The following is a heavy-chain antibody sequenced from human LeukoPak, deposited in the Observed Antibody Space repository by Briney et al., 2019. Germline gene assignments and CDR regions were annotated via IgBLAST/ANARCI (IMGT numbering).Heavy chain of an antibody. CDR3: VRVSGFCTNGVCPSFDP. V-gene: IGHV3-30*09. J-gene: IGHJ5*02. Sequence: GGSLRLSCAASGFTFTNYAMNWVRQAPGKGLEWVATVSYDGTDTSYADSVKGRFAIFRDNSKNTLYLQMNSLRTEGTAVYYCVRVSGFCTNGVCPSFDPWGQGTLVTVSS. CDR1: GFTFTNYA. CDR2: VSYDGTDT. D-gene: IGHD2-8*01.